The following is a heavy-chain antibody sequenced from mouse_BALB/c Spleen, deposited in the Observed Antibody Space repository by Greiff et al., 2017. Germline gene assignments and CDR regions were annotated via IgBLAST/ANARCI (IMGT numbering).Heavy chain of an antibody. V-gene: IGHV5-4*02. J-gene: IGHJ3*01. Sequence: EVMLVESGGGLVKPGGSLKLSCAASGFTFSDYYMYWVRQTPEKRLEWVATISDGGSYTYYPDSVKGRFTISRDNAKNNLYLQMSSLKSEDTAMYYCARGGELRFAYWGQGTLVTVSA. CDR2: ISDGGSYT. D-gene: IGHD1-1*01. CDR1: GFTFSDYY. CDR3: ARGGELRFAY.